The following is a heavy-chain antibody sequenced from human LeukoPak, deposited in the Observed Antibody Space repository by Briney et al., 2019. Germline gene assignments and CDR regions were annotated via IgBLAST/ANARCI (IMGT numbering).Heavy chain of an antibody. J-gene: IGHJ1*01. CDR1: GYIFTNYG. V-gene: IGHV1-18*01. CDR2: ISAYNGNT. D-gene: IGHD2-21*02. CDR3: ARSGDCGGDCYPEH. Sequence: GASVKVSCKASGYIFTNYGISWVRQAPGQGLEWMGWISAYNGNTNYAQKLQDRVTMTTDTSTSTVYMELRSLRSDDTAVYYCARSGDCGGDCYPEHWGQGTLVTGSS.